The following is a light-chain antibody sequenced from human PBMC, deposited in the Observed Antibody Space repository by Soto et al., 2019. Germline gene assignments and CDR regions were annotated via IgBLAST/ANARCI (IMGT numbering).Light chain of an antibody. V-gene: IGLV4-69*01. CDR1: SGHSSYA. CDR2: LNSDGSH. Sequence: QSVLTQSPSASASLGASVKLTCTLSSGHSSYAIAWHQQQPEKGPRYLMKLNSDGSHSKGDGIPDRFSGSSSGAERYLIISTLQSEDEAYYYCQTWGTGIHVFGTGTKLTVL. CDR3: QTWGTGIHV. J-gene: IGLJ1*01.